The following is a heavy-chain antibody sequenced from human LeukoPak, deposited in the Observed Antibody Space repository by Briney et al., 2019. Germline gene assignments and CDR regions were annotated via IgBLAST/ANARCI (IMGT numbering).Heavy chain of an antibody. V-gene: IGHV3-48*01. Sequence: GGSLRLSCAASGFTFSTYSMNWVRQAPGKGLEWVSYISSSSSTIYYADSVKGRFTISRDNAKNSLYLQMNSLRAEDTAVYYCARVRLSPTETQWLRINDYWGQGTLVTVSS. CDR1: GFTFSTYS. D-gene: IGHD5-12*01. CDR3: ARVRLSPTETQWLRINDY. J-gene: IGHJ4*02. CDR2: ISSSSSTI.